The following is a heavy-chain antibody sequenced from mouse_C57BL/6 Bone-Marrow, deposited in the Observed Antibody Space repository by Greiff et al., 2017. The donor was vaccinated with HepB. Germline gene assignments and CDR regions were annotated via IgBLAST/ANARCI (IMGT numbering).Heavy chain of an antibody. CDR2: IDPENGDT. CDR3: TTRSYYYGSSPSFAY. V-gene: IGHV14-4*01. J-gene: IGHJ3*01. CDR1: GFNIKDDY. D-gene: IGHD1-1*01. Sequence: VQLKESGAELVRPGASVKLSCTASGFNIKDDYMHWVKQRPEQGLEWIGWIDPENGDTEYASKFQGKATITADTSSNTAYLQLSSLTSEDTAVYYCTTRSYYYGSSPSFAYWGQGTLGTVSA.